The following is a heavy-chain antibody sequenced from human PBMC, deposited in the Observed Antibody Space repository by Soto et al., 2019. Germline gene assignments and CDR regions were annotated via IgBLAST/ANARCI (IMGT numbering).Heavy chain of an antibody. CDR2: IIPIFGTA. D-gene: IGHD3-22*01. V-gene: IGHV1-69*13. J-gene: IGHJ4*02. CDR1: GGTFSSYA. CDR3: TTAPGGTYYDSSTDY. Sequence: SVKVSCKASGGTFSSYAISWVRQAPGQGLEWMGGIIPIFGTANYAQKFQGRVTITADESTSTAYMELSSLKTEDTAVYYCTTAPGGTYYDSSTDYWGRGTLVTVSS.